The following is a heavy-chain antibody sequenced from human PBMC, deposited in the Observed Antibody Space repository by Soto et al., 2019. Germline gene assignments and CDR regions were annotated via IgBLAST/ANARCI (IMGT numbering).Heavy chain of an antibody. CDR1: GGSISSGGYY. CDR3: ASTSRAPPLVFGS. V-gene: IGHV4-31*03. D-gene: IGHD3-16*02. Sequence: SETLSLTCTVSGGSISSGGYYWSWIRQHPGKGLEWIGYIYYSGSTYYNPSLKSRVTISVDTSKNQFSLKLSSVTAADTAVYYCASTSRAPPLVFGSWGQGTLVTVSS. J-gene: IGHJ4*02. CDR2: IYYSGST.